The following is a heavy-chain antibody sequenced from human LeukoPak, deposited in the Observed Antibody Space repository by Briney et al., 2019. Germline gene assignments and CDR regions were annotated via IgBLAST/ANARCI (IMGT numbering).Heavy chain of an antibody. CDR3: AREITMIVVVSHDAFDI. CDR2: IYYSGST. J-gene: IGHJ3*02. D-gene: IGHD3-22*01. CDR1: GGSISSYY. Sequence: PSETLSLTCTVSGGSISSYYWSWIRQPPGKGLEWIGYIYYSGSTNYNPSLKSRVTISVDTSKNQFSLKLSSVTAADTAVYYCAREITMIVVVSHDAFDIWGQGTMVTVSS. V-gene: IGHV4-59*12.